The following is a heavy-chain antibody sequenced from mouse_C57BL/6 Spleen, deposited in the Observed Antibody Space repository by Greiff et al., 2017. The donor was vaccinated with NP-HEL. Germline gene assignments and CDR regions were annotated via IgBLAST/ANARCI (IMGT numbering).Heavy chain of an antibody. CDR1: GYAFSSYW. CDR2: IYPGDGDT. D-gene: IGHD2-4*01. CDR3: AREGELRRDAAWFAY. Sequence: QVQLQQSGAELVKPGASVKISCKASGYAFSSYWMNWVKQRPGKGLEWIGQIYPGDGDTNYNGKFKGKATLTADKSSSTAYMQLSSLTSEDSAVYFCAREGELRRDAAWFAYWGQGTLVTVSA. V-gene: IGHV1-80*01. J-gene: IGHJ3*01.